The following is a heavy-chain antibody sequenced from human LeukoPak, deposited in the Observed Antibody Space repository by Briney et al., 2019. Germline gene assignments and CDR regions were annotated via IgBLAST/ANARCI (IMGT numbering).Heavy chain of an antibody. CDR1: GFTFRNYA. Sequence: GGSLRLSCEASGFTFRNYAMNWVRQSPGKGLEYVSGISDSGQSPYYAASVRGRFTISRDNSNNTLYLQVNSLRAEDTAVYYCAKDPGAFPYFFDSWGQGTLVTVSS. CDR3: AKDPGAFPYFFDS. J-gene: IGHJ4*02. D-gene: IGHD2/OR15-2a*01. CDR2: ISDSGQSP. V-gene: IGHV3-23*01.